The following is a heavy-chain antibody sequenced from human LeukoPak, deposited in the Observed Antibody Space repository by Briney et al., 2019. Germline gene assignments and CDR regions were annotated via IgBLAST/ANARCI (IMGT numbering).Heavy chain of an antibody. Sequence: PGGSLRLSCAASGFTFSSYSMNWVRQAPGKGLEWVAVISYDGSNKYYADSVKGRFTISRDNSKNTLYLQMNSLRAEDTAVYYCAKVTGYSGYDLGYWGQGTLVTVSS. CDR3: AKVTGYSGYDLGY. D-gene: IGHD5-12*01. CDR1: GFTFSSYS. V-gene: IGHV3-30*18. CDR2: ISYDGSNK. J-gene: IGHJ4*02.